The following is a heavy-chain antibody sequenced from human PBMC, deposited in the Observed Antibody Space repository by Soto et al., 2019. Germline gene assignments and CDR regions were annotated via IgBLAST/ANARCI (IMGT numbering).Heavy chain of an antibody. CDR3: ARDRGKLHWFDP. V-gene: IGHV4-4*02. CDR2: IYHSGST. D-gene: IGHD1-26*01. J-gene: IGHJ5*02. CDR1: GGSISSSNW. Sequence: QVQLQEAGPGLVKPSGTLSLTCAVSGGSISSSNWCSWVRHPPGKGLEWIGEIYHSGSTNYNPSLKSRVTISVDKSKNQCALKLSSVTAADTAVYYCARDRGKLHWFDPWGQGTLVTVSS.